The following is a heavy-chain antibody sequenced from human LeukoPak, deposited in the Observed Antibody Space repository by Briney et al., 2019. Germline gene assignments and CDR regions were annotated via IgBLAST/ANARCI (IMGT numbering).Heavy chain of an antibody. CDR1: GGSISSGSYY. CDR2: IYTSGST. CDR3: ARSSNYYDSSGYLAGWFDP. D-gene: IGHD3-22*01. V-gene: IGHV4-61*02. Sequence: SQTLSLTCTVSGGSISSGSYYRSWIRQPAGKGLEWIGRIYTSGSTNYNPSLKSRVTISVDTSKNQFSLKLSSVTAADTAVYYCARSSNYYDSSGYLAGWFDPWGQGTLVTVSS. J-gene: IGHJ5*02.